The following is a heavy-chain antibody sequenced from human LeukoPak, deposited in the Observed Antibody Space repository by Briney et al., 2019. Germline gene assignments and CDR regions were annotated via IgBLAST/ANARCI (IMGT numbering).Heavy chain of an antibody. D-gene: IGHD2-2*01. V-gene: IGHV4-34*01. Sequence: SETLSLTCAVYGGSFSGYYWSWIRQPPGKGLEWIGEINHSGSTNYNPSLKSRVTISVDTSKNQFSLKLSSVTAADTAVYYCARGLGYCSSTSCPTFDHWGQGTLVTVSS. J-gene: IGHJ4*02. CDR1: GGSFSGYY. CDR3: ARGLGYCSSTSCPTFDH. CDR2: INHSGST.